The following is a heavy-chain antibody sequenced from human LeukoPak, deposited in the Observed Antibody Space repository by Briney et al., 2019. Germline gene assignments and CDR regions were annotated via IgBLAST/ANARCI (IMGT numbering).Heavy chain of an antibody. CDR2: INTSGGST. Sequence: GASVKLSCKASGSTFTSYYMPLVRQAPGQGLEWMGIINTSGGSTSYDQKYQGRVTMTRDMSTSTVSMELSSMRSEDTAVYYCARPTYDSSDYDYFQHWGQGTLVSVSS. V-gene: IGHV1-46*01. D-gene: IGHD3-22*01. CDR3: ARPTYDSSDYDYFQH. CDR1: GSTFTSYY. J-gene: IGHJ1*01.